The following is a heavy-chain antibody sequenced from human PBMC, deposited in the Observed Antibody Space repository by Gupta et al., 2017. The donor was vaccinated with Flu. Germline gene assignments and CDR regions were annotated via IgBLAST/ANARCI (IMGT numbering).Heavy chain of an antibody. D-gene: IGHD3-16*01. CDR1: GGTFSSYT. Sequence: QVQLVQSGAEVKKPGSSVKVSCKASGGTFSSYTISWVRQAPGQGLEWMGRIIPILGIANYAQKFQGRVTITADKSTSTADMELSSLRSEDTAVYYCARAARGDWLGYYGMDVWGQGTTVTVSS. CDR2: IIPILGIA. J-gene: IGHJ6*02. CDR3: ARAARGDWLGYYGMDV. V-gene: IGHV1-69*02.